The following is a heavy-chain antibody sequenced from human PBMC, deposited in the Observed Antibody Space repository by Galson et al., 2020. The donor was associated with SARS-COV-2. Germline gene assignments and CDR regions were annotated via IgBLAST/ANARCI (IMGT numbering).Heavy chain of an antibody. J-gene: IGHJ5*01. CDR1: GLTFSNTE. V-gene: IGHV3-48*03. Sequence: GGYLRLYCAASGLTFSNTEMNWVRQAPGKGLEWLSYISMSGITIYYADSVKGRFTISRDNAENSLYLQMNSLRAEDTGIYYCATGDVWFESWGQGTLVTVSS. D-gene: IGHD7-27*01. CDR3: ATGDVWFES. CDR2: ISMSGITI.